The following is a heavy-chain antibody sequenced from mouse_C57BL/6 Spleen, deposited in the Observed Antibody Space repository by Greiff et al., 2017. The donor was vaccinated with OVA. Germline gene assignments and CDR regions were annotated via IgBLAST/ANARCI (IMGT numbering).Heavy chain of an antibody. Sequence: VQLQQSGAELMKPGASVKLSCKATGYTFTGYWIEWVKQRPGHGLEWFGEILPGSGSTNYNEKFKGKATFTADTSSNTAYMQLSSLTTEDSAIYYCARRGEVARVDYYGSSYGYLDVWGTGTTVTVSS. D-gene: IGHD1-1*01. J-gene: IGHJ1*03. V-gene: IGHV1-9*01. CDR3: ARRGEVARVDYYGSSYGYLDV. CDR1: GYTFTGYW. CDR2: ILPGSGST.